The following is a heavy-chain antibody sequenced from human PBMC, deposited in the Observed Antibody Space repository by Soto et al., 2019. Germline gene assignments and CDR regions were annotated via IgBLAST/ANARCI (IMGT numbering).Heavy chain of an antibody. CDR1: GFTFSTYS. Sequence: PGGSLRLSCAASGFTFSTYSMNWVRQAPGKGLEWVSSISSSSSYIYYADSLKGRFTISRDNAKNSLYLQMNSLRAEDTALYYCARGIGLAGYYDFWSGSDYMDVWGKGTTVTVSS. J-gene: IGHJ6*03. D-gene: IGHD3-3*01. CDR2: ISSSSSYI. CDR3: ARGIGLAGYYDFWSGSDYMDV. V-gene: IGHV3-21*01.